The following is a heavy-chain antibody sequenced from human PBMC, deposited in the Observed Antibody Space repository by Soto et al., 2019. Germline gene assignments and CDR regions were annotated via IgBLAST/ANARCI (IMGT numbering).Heavy chain of an antibody. CDR3: ARAISSGWSYDY. V-gene: IGHV4-59*01. CDR1: GDSIRTYY. J-gene: IGHJ4*02. D-gene: IGHD6-19*01. Sequence: PSETLSLTCTVSGDSIRTYYWSWIRQPPGKGLEWIGYINYSVNTNYNPSLKGRVTISVDTSKSQFSLKLSSVTAADTAVYYCARAISSGWSYDYWGQGALVTVSS. CDR2: INYSVNT.